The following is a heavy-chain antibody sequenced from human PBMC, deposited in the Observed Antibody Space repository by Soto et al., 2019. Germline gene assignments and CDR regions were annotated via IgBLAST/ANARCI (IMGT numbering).Heavy chain of an antibody. V-gene: IGHV1-3*01. CDR1: GYTFTGYA. J-gene: IGHJ3*02. D-gene: IGHD3-22*01. Sequence: ASVKVSCKASGYTFTGYAMHWVRQAPGQRLEWMGWINAGNGNTIYAQKFQGRVTMTEDTSTDTAYMELSSLRSEDTAVYYCATYHHYYDSSGYYYVWAFDIWGQGTMVTVSS. CDR3: ATYHHYYDSSGYYYVWAFDI. CDR2: INAGNGNT.